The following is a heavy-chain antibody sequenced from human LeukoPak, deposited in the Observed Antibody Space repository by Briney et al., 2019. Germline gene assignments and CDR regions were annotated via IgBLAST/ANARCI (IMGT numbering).Heavy chain of an antibody. Sequence: GESLKISCKGSGYSFTSYWIGWVRQMPGKGLEWMGIIYPGDSDTRYSPSFRGQVTIPADKSTSTAYMQWSRLKASDTDMYYCASLDCSSTSCQVWFEPWGQGTLVTVSS. CDR1: GYSFTSYW. V-gene: IGHV5-51*01. CDR2: IYPGDSDT. D-gene: IGHD2-2*01. J-gene: IGHJ5*02. CDR3: ASLDCSSTSCQVWFEP.